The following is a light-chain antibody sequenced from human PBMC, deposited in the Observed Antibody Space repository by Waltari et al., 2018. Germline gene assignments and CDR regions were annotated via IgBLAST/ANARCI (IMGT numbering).Light chain of an antibody. CDR1: GGSIANNY. CDR2: EDD. V-gene: IGLV6-57*02. J-gene: IGLJ3*02. Sequence: FMLTQPHSVSASPGQTVTLSCTGTGGSIANNYVQWYLQRPGSAPNTVIYEDDHRPSGVPDRFSGSIDISSNSAFLTISGLRTEDEADYYCQSYDTSHNWVFGGGTKLTVL. CDR3: QSYDTSHNWV.